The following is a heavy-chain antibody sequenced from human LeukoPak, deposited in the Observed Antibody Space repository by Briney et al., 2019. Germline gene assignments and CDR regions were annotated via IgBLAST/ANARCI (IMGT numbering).Heavy chain of an antibody. Sequence: PSETLSLTCAVYGGSFSGYYWSWIRQPPGKGLEWIGEINHSGSTNYNPSLKSRVTISVDTSKNQFSLKLSFVTAADTAVYYCARDERFLEWAQSEYYYYGMDVWGQGTTVTVSS. J-gene: IGHJ6*02. CDR3: ARDERFLEWAQSEYYYYGMDV. V-gene: IGHV4-34*01. D-gene: IGHD3-3*01. CDR1: GGSFSGYY. CDR2: INHSGST.